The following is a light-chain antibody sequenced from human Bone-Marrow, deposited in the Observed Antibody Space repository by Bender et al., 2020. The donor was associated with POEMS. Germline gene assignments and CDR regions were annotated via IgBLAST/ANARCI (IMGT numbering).Light chain of an antibody. CDR2: RNN. CDR1: NSNIGNNY. Sequence: QSVLTQPPSASGTPGQRVTISCSGSNSNIGNNYVYWYQQFPGTAPKLLIYRNNQRPSGVSNRFSGSKSGSTASLTISGLQTEDEADYYCFSYTGSYVFGIGTKVTVL. CDR3: FSYTGSYV. V-gene: IGLV1-47*01. J-gene: IGLJ1*01.